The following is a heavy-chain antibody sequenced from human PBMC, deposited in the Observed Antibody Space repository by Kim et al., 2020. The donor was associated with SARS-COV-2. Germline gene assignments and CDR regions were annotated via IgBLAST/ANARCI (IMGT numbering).Heavy chain of an antibody. CDR2: ISTNGGNT. CDR1: GFTFNSYT. J-gene: IGHJ4*02. D-gene: IGHD3-22*01. Sequence: GGSLRLSCSASGFTFNSYTMHWVRQAPGKGLEYVSAISTNGGNTYSADSVKGRFTISRDNSKNTLYLQMSSLRVDDTAVYYCVKDRITTYYYDSSGYPGDYWGQGTLVTVSS. V-gene: IGHV3-64D*06. CDR3: VKDRITTYYYDSSGYPGDY.